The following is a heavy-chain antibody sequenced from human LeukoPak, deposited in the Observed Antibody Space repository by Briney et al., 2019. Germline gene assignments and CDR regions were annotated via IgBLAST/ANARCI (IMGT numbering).Heavy chain of an antibody. Sequence: PSETLSLTCTVSGGSISSYYWSWIRQPPGKGLEWIGYIYYSGSTNYNPSLKSRVTISVDTSKNQFSLKLSSVTAADTAVYYCARDPHSGYDNWGQGTLVTVSS. CDR1: GGSISSYY. CDR3: ARDPHSGYDN. CDR2: IYYSGST. J-gene: IGHJ4*02. D-gene: IGHD5-12*01. V-gene: IGHV4-59*01.